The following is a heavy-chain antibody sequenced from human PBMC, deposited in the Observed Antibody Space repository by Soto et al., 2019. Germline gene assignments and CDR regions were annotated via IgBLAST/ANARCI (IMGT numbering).Heavy chain of an antibody. V-gene: IGHV3-30*03. CDR2: LSYDGSNK. J-gene: IGHJ6*02. Sequence: PGGSLRLSCVASGFTFSSYGMHWVRQAPGKGLEWVAVLSYDGSNKYYADSAKGRFTISRDNSKNTLYLQMNSLRAEDTAVYYCARCSMAPPHYYYYGMDVWGQGTTVTVSS. CDR3: ARCSMAPPHYYYYGMDV. CDR1: GFTFSSYG. D-gene: IGHD2-2*01.